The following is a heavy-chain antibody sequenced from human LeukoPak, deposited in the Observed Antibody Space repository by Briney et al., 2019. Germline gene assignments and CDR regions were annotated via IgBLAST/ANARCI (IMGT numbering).Heavy chain of an antibody. V-gene: IGHV4-34*01. CDR3: ARASAGYSGSYYGSWFDP. CDR1: GGSFRGYY. Sequence: SETLSLTCAVYGGSFRGYYWSWIRQPPGKGLEWIGEINHSGSTNYNPSLKSRVTISVDTSKNQFSLKLSSVTAADTAVYYCARASAGYSGSYYGSWFDPWGQGTLVTVSS. CDR2: INHSGST. D-gene: IGHD1-26*01. J-gene: IGHJ5*02.